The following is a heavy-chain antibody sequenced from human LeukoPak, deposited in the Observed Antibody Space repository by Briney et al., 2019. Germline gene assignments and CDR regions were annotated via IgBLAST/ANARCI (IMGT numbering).Heavy chain of an antibody. Sequence: KTSETLSLTCTVSGGSISSYYWTWIRQPAGKGLEWIGRIHTSGSTNHNPPLKSRVTMSVDTSNNQFSLKLSSVTAADTAVYYCARETEVPGGRSRDFWGQGTLVTVSS. J-gene: IGHJ4*02. CDR2: IHTSGST. CDR1: GGSISSYY. V-gene: IGHV4-4*07. D-gene: IGHD6-19*01. CDR3: ARETEVPGGRSRDF.